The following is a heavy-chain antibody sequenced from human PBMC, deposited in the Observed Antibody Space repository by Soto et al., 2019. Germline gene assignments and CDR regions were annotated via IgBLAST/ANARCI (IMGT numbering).Heavy chain of an antibody. CDR2: INHSGST. V-gene: IGHV4-34*01. J-gene: IGHJ4*02. Sequence: SETLSLTCAVYGGSFSGYYWSWIRQPPGKGLEWIGEINHSGSTNYNPSLKSRVTISVDTSKNQFSLKLSSVTAADTAVYYCEYSGYDYWNYWGQGTLVTVSS. D-gene: IGHD5-12*01. CDR3: EYSGYDYWNY. CDR1: GGSFSGYY.